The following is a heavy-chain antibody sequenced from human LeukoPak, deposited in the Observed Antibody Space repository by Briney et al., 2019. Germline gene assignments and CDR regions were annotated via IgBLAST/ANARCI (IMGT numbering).Heavy chain of an antibody. J-gene: IGHJ4*02. D-gene: IGHD1-26*01. CDR1: GGTFSSYA. V-gene: IGHV1-69*05. Sequence: WASVKVSCKASGGTFSSYAISWVRQAPGQGLEWMGGIIPIFGTANYAQKFQGRVTITTDESTSTAYMELSSLRSEDTAVYYCARGPGGYSGSPLLPPPDYWGQGTLVTVSS. CDR2: IIPIFGTA. CDR3: ARGPGGYSGSPLLPPPDY.